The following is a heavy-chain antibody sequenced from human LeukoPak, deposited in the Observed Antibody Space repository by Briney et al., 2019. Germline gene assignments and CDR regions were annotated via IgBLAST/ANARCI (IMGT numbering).Heavy chain of an antibody. Sequence: KPSETLSLTCAVYGVSFSGYYWSWLRQPPGKGMEGFGEINHSGSTNYNPSLKSRVTISVDTSKNQFSLKLSSVTPADTAVYYCAIGRITMVRGVSRIYGMDVLGKGTTVTVSS. J-gene: IGHJ6*04. CDR3: AIGRITMVRGVSRIYGMDV. V-gene: IGHV4-34*01. D-gene: IGHD3-10*01. CDR2: INHSGST. CDR1: GVSFSGYY.